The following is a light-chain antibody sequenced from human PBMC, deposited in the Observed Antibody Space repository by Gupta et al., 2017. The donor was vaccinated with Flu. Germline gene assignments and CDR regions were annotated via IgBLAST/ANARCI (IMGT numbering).Light chain of an antibody. Sequence: QTARITCSGDALPNQYVYWYQQKPGQAPILVIYKDNERPSGIPERFSGSSSGTVVTLTISGVQAEDEGDYYCQSADSSGTYVIFGGGTKLTVL. CDR2: KDN. CDR1: ALPNQY. V-gene: IGLV3-25*03. J-gene: IGLJ2*01. CDR3: QSADSSGTYVI.